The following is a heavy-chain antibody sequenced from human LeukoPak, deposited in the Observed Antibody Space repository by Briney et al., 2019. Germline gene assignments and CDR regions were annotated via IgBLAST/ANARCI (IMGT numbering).Heavy chain of an antibody. J-gene: IGHJ4*02. CDR3: TRENWYIDY. CDR2: ISTSGGST. V-gene: IGHV3-23*01. Sequence: GGSLRLSCAASEFPFSNYGMSWVRQAPGKGLEWVSSISTSGGSTYYADSVKGRFTISRDNSKDTLYLQMNSLRAEDAAVYYCTRENWYIDYWGQGNLVTVSS. CDR1: EFPFSNYG.